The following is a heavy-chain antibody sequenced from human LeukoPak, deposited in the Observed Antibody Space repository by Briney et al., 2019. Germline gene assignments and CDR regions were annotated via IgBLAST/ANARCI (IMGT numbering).Heavy chain of an antibody. V-gene: IGHV4-34*01. CDR1: GGSFSGYY. D-gene: IGHD5-24*01. Sequence: SETLSLTCAAYGGSFSGYYWSWIRQPPGKGLEWIGEINHSGSTNYNPSLKSRVTISVDTSKNQFSLKLSSVTAADTAVYYCARVGRWLPTIGAWGQGTLVTVSS. CDR3: ARVGRWLPTIGA. J-gene: IGHJ5*02. CDR2: INHSGST.